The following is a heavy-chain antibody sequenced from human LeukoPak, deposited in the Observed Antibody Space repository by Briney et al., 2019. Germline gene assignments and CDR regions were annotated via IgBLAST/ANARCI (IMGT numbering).Heavy chain of an antibody. Sequence: GGSLRLSCAASGFTFSDYYMSWIRQAPGKGLEWVSYISSSGSTIYYADPVKGRFTISRDNAKNSLYLQMNSLRAEDTAVYYCAREYDKIAAAVGGYWGQGTLVTVSS. J-gene: IGHJ4*02. CDR3: AREYDKIAAAVGGY. D-gene: IGHD6-13*01. CDR2: ISSSGSTI. CDR1: GFTFSDYY. V-gene: IGHV3-11*01.